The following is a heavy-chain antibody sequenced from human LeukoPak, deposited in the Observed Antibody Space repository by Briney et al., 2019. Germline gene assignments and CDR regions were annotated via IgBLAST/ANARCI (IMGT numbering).Heavy chain of an antibody. CDR2: IKQDGSEK. CDR3: ARGGSSGWVPLDY. J-gene: IGHJ4*02. CDR1: GFTFSSYW. V-gene: IGHV3-7*01. Sequence: GGSLRLSCAASGFTFSSYWMNWVRQAPGKGLEWVANIKQDGSEKYYVDSVKGRFTISRDNAKNSLYLQMNSLRAEDTAVYYCARGGSSGWVPLDYWGQGTLVTVSS. D-gene: IGHD6-19*01.